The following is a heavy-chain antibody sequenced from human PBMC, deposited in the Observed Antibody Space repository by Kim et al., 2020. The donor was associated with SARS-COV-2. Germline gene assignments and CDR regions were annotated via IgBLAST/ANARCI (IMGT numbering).Heavy chain of an antibody. J-gene: IGHJ6*02. CDR1: GYTFTRNY. V-gene: IGHV1-46*01. Sequence: ASVKVSCKASGYTFTRNYMHWVRQAPGQGLEWMGIINPSGGSTTYAQKFQGRVTMTRDTSTSTVYMKLSSLKSEDTAVYYCARELGDYGDFYYYGMDVWGQGTTVTISS. CDR3: ARELGDYGDFYYYGMDV. CDR2: INPSGGST. D-gene: IGHD4-17*01.